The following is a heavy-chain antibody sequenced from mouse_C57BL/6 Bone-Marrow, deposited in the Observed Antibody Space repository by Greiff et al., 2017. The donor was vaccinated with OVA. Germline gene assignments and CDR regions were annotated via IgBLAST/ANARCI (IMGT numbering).Heavy chain of an antibody. CDR1: GYNFNSYW. CDR2: IYPGSGST. CDR3: ARDEYFDV. Sequence: QVQLQQPGAELVKPGASVKMSCKASGYNFNSYWITWVKQRPGQGLEWIGDIYPGSGSTKYNEKFKSKATLTVDTSSSTAYMQLSSLTSEDSAVYYCARDEYFDVWGTGTTVTVSS. V-gene: IGHV1-55*01. J-gene: IGHJ1*03.